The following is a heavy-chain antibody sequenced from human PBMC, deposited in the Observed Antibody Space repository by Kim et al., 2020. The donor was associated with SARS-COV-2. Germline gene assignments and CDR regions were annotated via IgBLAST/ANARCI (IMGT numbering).Heavy chain of an antibody. CDR2: INTGNGKT. D-gene: IGHD3-3*01. CDR1: GYTFTSYA. Sequence: ASVKVSCKASGYTFTSYAIHWVRQAPGQRLEWMGWINTGNGKTKYSQKFQGTVTSIRGTSASTAFTELGSLRSEDTGVYLRAENHFGVVTLGAFDIWGRG. J-gene: IGHJ3*02. CDR3: AENHFGVVTLGAFDI. V-gene: IGHV1-3*04.